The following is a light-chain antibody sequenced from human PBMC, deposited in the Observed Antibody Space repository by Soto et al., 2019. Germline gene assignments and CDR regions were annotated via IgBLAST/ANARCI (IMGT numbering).Light chain of an antibody. V-gene: IGKV1-39*01. CDR3: QQSYSTPPLT. CDR2: AAS. J-gene: IGKJ4*01. CDR1: QSISSY. Sequence: DIQMTKSPSSLSASVGDRVTITCRASQSISSYLNWYQQKPGKAPKLLIYAASSLQSGVPSRFSGSGSGTDSTLTISSLQPEDFATYYCQQSYSTPPLTFGGGTKVEIK.